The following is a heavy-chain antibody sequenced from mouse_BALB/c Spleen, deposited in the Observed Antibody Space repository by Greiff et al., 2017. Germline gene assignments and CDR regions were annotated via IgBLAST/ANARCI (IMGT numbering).Heavy chain of an antibody. CDR2: ILPGSGST. CDR1: GYTFSSYW. D-gene: IGHD2-1*01. J-gene: IGHJ3*01. CDR3: AFYYGNYGRFAY. V-gene: IGHV1-9*01. Sequence: VQGVESGAELMKPGASVKISCKATGYTFSSYWIEWVKQRPGHGLEWIGEILPGSGSTNYNEKFKGKATFTADTSSNTAYMQLSSLTSEDSAVYYCAFYYGNYGRFAYWGQGTLVTVSA.